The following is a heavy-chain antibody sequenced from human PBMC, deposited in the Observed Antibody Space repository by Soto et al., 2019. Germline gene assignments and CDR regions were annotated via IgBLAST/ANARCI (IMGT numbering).Heavy chain of an antibody. CDR1: GYTFTSYG. J-gene: IGHJ5*02. D-gene: IGHD2-15*01. CDR3: ARDLVVVAATLYNWFDP. V-gene: IGHV1-18*01. CDR2: ISAYNGNT. Sequence: GASVKVSCKASGYTFTSYGISWVRQAPGQGLEWMGWISAYNGNTNYAQKLQGRVTMTTDTSTSTAYMELRSLRSDDTAVYYCARDLVVVAATLYNWFDPWGQGTLVTVSS.